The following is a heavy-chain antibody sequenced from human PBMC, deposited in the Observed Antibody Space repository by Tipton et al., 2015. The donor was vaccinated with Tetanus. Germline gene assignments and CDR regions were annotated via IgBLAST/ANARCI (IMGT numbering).Heavy chain of an antibody. CDR1: GGSISSYY. D-gene: IGHD1-1*01. J-gene: IGHJ4*02. Sequence: TLSLTCTVSGGSISSYYWSWIRQSAAMGLEWIGRINTSGSSDYNPSLKGRVTMSIDTSGNRFSLDLTSVTAADTAIYYCARASHFQWERVRLDYWGQGLRVTVS. CDR3: ARASHFQWERVRLDY. CDR2: INTSGSS. V-gene: IGHV4-4*07.